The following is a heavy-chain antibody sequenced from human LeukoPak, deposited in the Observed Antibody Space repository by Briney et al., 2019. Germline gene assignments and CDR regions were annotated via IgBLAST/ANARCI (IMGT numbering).Heavy chain of an antibody. V-gene: IGHV1-69*13. J-gene: IGHJ4*02. CDR1: GGTFRNHD. D-gene: IGHD6-6*01. Sequence: SVKVSCKASGGTFRNHDINWVRQAPGQGLEWMGGIIPIFGTPNYAQKFQGRVTITADESTTTAYMELSSLRSEDTAVYYCARRSSSSSSHFDYWGQGTQVTVSS. CDR2: IIPIFGTP. CDR3: ARRSSSSSSHFDY.